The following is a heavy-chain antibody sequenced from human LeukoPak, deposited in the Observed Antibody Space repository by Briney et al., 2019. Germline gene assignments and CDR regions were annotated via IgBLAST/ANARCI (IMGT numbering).Heavy chain of an antibody. D-gene: IGHD4-17*01. J-gene: IGHJ4*02. CDR2: ISGSGGST. CDR1: GFTFSSYA. CDR3: AKDLPDYGDYIEGY. Sequence: SGGSLRLSCAASGFTFSSYAMSWVRQAPGKGLEWVSAISGSGGSTNYADSVKGRFTFSRDNSRNMVYLQMNSLRAEDTAVYYCAKDLPDYGDYIEGYWGQGTLVTVSS. V-gene: IGHV3-23*01.